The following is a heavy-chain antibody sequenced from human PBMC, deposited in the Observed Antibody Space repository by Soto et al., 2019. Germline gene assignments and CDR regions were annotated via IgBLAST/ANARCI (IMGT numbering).Heavy chain of an antibody. CDR3: ARGAYYYDSSGLSY. V-gene: IGHV3-48*01. J-gene: IGHJ4*02. CDR2: ISSSSSTI. D-gene: IGHD3-22*01. Sequence: GGSLRLFCAASGFTFSSYSMNWVRQAPGKGLEWVSYISSSSSTIYYADSVKGRFTISRDNAKNSLYLQMNSLRAEDTAVYYCARGAYYYDSSGLSYWGQGTLVTVSS. CDR1: GFTFSSYS.